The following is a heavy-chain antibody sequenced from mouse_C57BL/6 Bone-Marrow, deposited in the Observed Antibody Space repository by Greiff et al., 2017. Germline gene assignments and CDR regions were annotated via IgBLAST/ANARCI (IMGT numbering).Heavy chain of an antibody. CDR2: IYPRSGNT. CDR3: ARGAQATLIAY. Sequence: VQLQQSGAELARPGASVKLSCKASGYTFTSYGISWVKQRTGQGLEWIGEIYPRSGNTYYTEKFKGKATLSADKSSSTAYMELRSLTSEDSAVYFCARGAQATLIAYWGQGTLVTVSA. V-gene: IGHV1-81*01. D-gene: IGHD3-2*02. J-gene: IGHJ3*01. CDR1: GYTFTSYG.